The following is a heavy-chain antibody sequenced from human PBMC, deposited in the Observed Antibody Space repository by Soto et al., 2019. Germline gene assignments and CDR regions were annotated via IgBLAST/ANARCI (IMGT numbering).Heavy chain of an antibody. CDR2: VYYTGDT. CDR3: VRQGIDYLHGLVDV. CDR1: SGPDRSHN. Sequence: QVQLQQSGPRLVKPSETLSLTCTVSSGPDRSHNWGWIRQPPGRGLEWFGYVYYTGDTAYNPSLRSRVSISADTSTNDISLTLSSVTAAVTAVYYCVRQGIDYLHGLVDVWGQGTTVSVSS. D-gene: IGHD4-17*01. J-gene: IGHJ6*02. V-gene: IGHV4-59*08.